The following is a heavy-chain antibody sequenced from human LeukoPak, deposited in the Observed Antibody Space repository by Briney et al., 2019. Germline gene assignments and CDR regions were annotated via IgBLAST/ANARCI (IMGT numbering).Heavy chain of an antibody. D-gene: IGHD6-19*01. Sequence: RPSETLSLTCTVSGGSISSYYWSWIRQPPGKGLEWIGYIYYSGSTNYNPSLKSRVTISVDTSKNQFSLKLSSVTAADTAVYYCARVLPLSGWAIDYWGQGTLVTVSS. CDR3: ARVLPLSGWAIDY. CDR1: GGSISSYY. V-gene: IGHV4-59*01. CDR2: IYYSGST. J-gene: IGHJ4*02.